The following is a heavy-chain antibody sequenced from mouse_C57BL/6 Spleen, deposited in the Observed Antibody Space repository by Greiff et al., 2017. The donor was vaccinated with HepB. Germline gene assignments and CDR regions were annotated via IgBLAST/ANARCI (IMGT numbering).Heavy chain of an antibody. CDR2: IWWDDDK. CDR3: ARHYSNYVDAMDY. V-gene: IGHV8-8*01. CDR1: GFSLSTFGMG. D-gene: IGHD2-5*01. Sequence: VKLVESGPGILQPSQTLSLTCSFSGFSLSTFGMGVGWIRQPSGKGLEWLAHIWWDDDKYYNPALKSRLTISKDTSKNQVFLKIANVDTADTATYYCARHYSNYVDAMDYWGQGTSVTVSS. J-gene: IGHJ4*01.